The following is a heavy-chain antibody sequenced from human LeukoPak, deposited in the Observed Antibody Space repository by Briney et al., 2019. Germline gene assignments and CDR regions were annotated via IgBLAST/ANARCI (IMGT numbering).Heavy chain of an antibody. V-gene: IGHV4-31*03. CDR3: ARDNPSSSCFNY. Sequence: SETLCLTCTVSGGSISSGGYYGSWIRQHPGKGLEWIGYIYYSGSTYYNPSLKSRVTISVDTSKNQFSLKLSSVTAADTAVYYCARDNPSSSCFNYWGQGTLVTVSS. CDR2: IYYSGST. J-gene: IGHJ4*02. CDR1: GGSISSGGYY. D-gene: IGHD6-13*01.